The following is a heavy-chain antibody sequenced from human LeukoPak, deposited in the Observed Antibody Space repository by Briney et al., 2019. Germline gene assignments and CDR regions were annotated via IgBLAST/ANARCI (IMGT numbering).Heavy chain of an antibody. CDR2: IYYTGST. Sequence: PSETLSLTCTVSGGSISSSSYCWGWIRQPPGKGLEWIGSIYYTGSTYYNPSLKSRVTISVDTSKNQFSLMLSSVTAADTAVYYCASIGYCTTPSCPFYHYYYYMDVWGKGTTVTVSS. J-gene: IGHJ6*03. CDR3: ASIGYCTTPSCPFYHYYYYMDV. CDR1: GGSISSSSYC. D-gene: IGHD2-2*01. V-gene: IGHV4-39*01.